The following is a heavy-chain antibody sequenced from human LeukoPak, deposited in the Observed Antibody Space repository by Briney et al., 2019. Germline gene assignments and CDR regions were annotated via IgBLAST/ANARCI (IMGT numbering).Heavy chain of an antibody. Sequence: PSETLSLTCSVSGGSIGTNYWSWIRQPPGKGLEWIGEINHSGSTNYNPSLKSRVTISVDTSKNQFSLKLSSATAADTAVYYCARKGVGGYSYGFDYWGQGTLVTVSS. CDR2: INHSGST. CDR3: ARKGVGGYSYGFDY. CDR1: GGSIGTNY. V-gene: IGHV4-34*01. D-gene: IGHD5-18*01. J-gene: IGHJ4*02.